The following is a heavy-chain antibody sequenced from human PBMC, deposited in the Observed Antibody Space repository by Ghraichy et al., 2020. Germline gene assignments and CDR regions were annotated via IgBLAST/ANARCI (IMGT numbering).Heavy chain of an antibody. CDR1: GGSISSYY. CDR2: IYYSGST. D-gene: IGHD1-26*01. Sequence: SETLSLTCTVSGGSISSYYWSWIRQPPGKGLEWIGYIYYSGSTNYNPSLKSRVTISVDTSKNQFSLKLSSVTAADTAVYYCARDGASGSYYPLDYWGQGALVTVSS. J-gene: IGHJ4*02. V-gene: IGHV4-59*01. CDR3: ARDGASGSYYPLDY.